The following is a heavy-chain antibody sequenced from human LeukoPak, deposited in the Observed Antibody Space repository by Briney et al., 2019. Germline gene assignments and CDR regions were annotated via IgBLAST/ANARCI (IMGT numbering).Heavy chain of an antibody. CDR2: ISSDARTT. V-gene: IGHV3-74*01. CDR3: ARGASGGNWFDP. D-gene: IGHD4-23*01. CDR1: GFTFSRYW. Sequence: GGSLRLSCAASGFTFSRYWMHWVRQAPGKGLVWVSRISSDARTTIYADSVKGRFTISRDNAKNTLYLQMNSLRAEDTAVYYCARGASGGNWFDPWGQGTLVTVSS. J-gene: IGHJ5*02.